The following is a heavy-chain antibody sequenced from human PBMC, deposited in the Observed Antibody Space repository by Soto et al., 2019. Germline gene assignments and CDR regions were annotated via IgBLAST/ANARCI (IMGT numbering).Heavy chain of an antibody. CDR1: GYTFTSYY. D-gene: IGHD4-4*01. V-gene: IGHV1-46*01. Sequence: GASVKVSCKASGYTFTSYYMHWVRQAPGRGVEWMGIINPSGGSTTYPQNLQGRVTMTRDTSTSTVYMELSSLRSEDTAIYYCAVSYSDFDYWGQGTRVTVSS. J-gene: IGHJ4*02. CDR2: INPSGGST. CDR3: AVSYSDFDY.